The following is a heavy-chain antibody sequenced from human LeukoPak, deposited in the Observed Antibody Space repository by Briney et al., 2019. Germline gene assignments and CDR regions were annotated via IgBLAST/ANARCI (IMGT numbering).Heavy chain of an antibody. J-gene: IGHJ4*02. CDR3: ARGGHSCYYGDY. Sequence: PLGVLRLSCAASGFTVSSHYMNLVRQAPGKGLEWVSLIYSGGSTHYADSVKGRFTISRDNSKNTLYLQMNSLRAEDTAVYYCARGGHSCYYGDYWGQGTLVTVSS. CDR1: GFTVSSHY. D-gene: IGHD3-22*01. CDR2: IYSGGST. V-gene: IGHV3-66*01.